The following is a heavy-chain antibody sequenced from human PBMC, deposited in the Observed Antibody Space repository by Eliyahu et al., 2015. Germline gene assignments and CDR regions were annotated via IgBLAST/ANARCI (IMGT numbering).Heavy chain of an antibody. D-gene: IGHD1/OR15-1a*01. Sequence: QVQLQQWGAGLLKPSETLSLTCAVYGGSFSGYYWSWIRQPPGKGLEWIGEINHSGSTNYNPSLKSRVTISVDTSKNQFSLKLSSVTAADTAVYYCARGAQTKKFDYWGQGTLVTVSS. CDR2: INHSGST. CDR1: GGSFSGYY. V-gene: IGHV4-34*01. CDR3: ARGAQTKKFDY. J-gene: IGHJ4*02.